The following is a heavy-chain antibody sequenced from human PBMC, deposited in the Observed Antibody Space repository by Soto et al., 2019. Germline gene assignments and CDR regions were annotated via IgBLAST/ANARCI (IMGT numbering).Heavy chain of an antibody. CDR3: AKEGPSTNWYFDY. Sequence: QVQLVESGGGVVQPGRSLRLSCAASGFTFSSYGRHWGRQAPGKGLEWVTVISYDGNVAYYADSVKGRFTIARDNSKNTLYLQMNSLRTEDTAMYYCAKEGPSTNWYFDYWGQGTLVTVSS. CDR1: GFTFSSYG. V-gene: IGHV3-30*18. J-gene: IGHJ4*02. CDR2: ISYDGNVA. D-gene: IGHD1-1*01.